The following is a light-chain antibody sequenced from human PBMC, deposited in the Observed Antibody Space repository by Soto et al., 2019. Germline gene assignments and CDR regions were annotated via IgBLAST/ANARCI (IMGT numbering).Light chain of an antibody. CDR3: SSYTTSSTPV. V-gene: IGLV2-14*03. CDR2: DVS. Sequence: QSALTQPASVSGSPGQSIAISCTGTSSDVGAYNYVSWYQQHPGKAPKLMVYDVSNRPSGVSDRFSGSKSGNTASLTVSGLPPEDEADYYCSSYTTSSTPVFGGGTKLTVL. CDR1: SSDVGAYNY. J-gene: IGLJ2*01.